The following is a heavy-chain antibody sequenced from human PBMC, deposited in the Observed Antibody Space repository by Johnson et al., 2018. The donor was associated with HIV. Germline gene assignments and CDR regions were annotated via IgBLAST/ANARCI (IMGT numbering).Heavy chain of an antibody. D-gene: IGHD3-10*01. J-gene: IGHJ3*02. V-gene: IGHV3-30*02. CDR2: IRYDGDIT. Sequence: QVQLVESGGGVVQPGRSLRLSCAASGFTFSSYAMHWVRQAPGKGLEWVAFIRYDGDITYYADSVKGRFTISRDNSKNTLYLRMNSLRAEDTAVYYCAKGGLRFNMVRGGSDAFDIWGQGIMVTVSS. CDR1: GFTFSSYA. CDR3: AKGGLRFNMVRGGSDAFDI.